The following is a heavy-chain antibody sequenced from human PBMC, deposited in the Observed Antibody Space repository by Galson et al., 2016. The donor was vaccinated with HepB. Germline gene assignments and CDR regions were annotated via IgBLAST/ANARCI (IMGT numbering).Heavy chain of an antibody. CDR1: GFSFKDFA. J-gene: IGHJ6*02. CDR3: ARGIRGSGWSDLMMDV. V-gene: IGHV3-33*08. CDR2: IWYDGRNY. D-gene: IGHD6-19*01. Sequence: SLRLSCAVSGFSFKDFALHWVRQAPGKGLEWVSVIWYDGRNYFYADSVKGRFTISRDNSKNTVYLEMNSLRAEDTAVYYCARGIRGSGWSDLMMDVWGQGTTVTVSS.